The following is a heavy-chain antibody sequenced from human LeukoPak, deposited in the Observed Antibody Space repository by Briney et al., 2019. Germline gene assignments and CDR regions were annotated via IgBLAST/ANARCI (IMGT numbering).Heavy chain of an antibody. Sequence: SVKVSCKASGGTFSSYAISWVRQAPGQGPEWMGRIIPIFGTANYAQKFQGRVTITTDESTSTAYMELSSLRSEDTAVYYCARQGVQPSYYDSSGTGLYFDYWGQGTLVTVSS. V-gene: IGHV1-69*05. CDR3: ARQGVQPSYYDSSGTGLYFDY. CDR2: IIPIFGTA. CDR1: GGTFSSYA. J-gene: IGHJ4*02. D-gene: IGHD3-22*01.